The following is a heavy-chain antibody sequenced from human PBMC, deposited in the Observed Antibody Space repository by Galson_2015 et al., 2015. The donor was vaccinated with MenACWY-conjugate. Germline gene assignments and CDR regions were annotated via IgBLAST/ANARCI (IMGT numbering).Heavy chain of an antibody. CDR2: IKSKTDGATT. CDR3: ATDPVLHCNHVVCSGLDY. D-gene: IGHD2-8*01. Sequence: SLRLSCAASILTFATDGMSWVRQAPGKGLEWVGRIKSKTDGATTDHAASVRGRFTISRDDSKTTLDLQMNSLKTEDTAIYYCATDPVLHCNHVVCSGLDYWGQGALVIVSS. J-gene: IGHJ4*02. V-gene: IGHV3-15*07. CDR1: ILTFATDG.